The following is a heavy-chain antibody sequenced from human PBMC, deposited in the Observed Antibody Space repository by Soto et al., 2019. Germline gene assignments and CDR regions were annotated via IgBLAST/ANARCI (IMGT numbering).Heavy chain of an antibody. Sequence: PGGSLRLSCAASGFTVSSNYMSWVRQAPGKGLEWVSVIYSGGSTYYADSVKGRFTISRDNSKNTLYLQMNSLRAEDTAVYYCARDVPLNYYDGTFSYYAMDVWGQGTTVTVSS. CDR2: IYSGGST. CDR3: ARDVPLNYYDGTFSYYAMDV. D-gene: IGHD3-16*01. J-gene: IGHJ6*02. CDR1: GFTVSSNY. V-gene: IGHV3-53*01.